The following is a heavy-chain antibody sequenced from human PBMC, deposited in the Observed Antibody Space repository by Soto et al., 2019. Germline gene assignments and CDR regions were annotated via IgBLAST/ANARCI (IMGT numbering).Heavy chain of an antibody. Sequence: QVQLQESGPGLVKPLESLSLTCTVSGGSVSSGSYHWSWIRQPPGKGLEWIGHIHYSGSTNYNPSLKSRVSISVDTSKNQLSLRVSSVTAADTAVYYCARDRVVPTRAGKGYNCRGMDVWGQGATVSVSS. CDR2: IHYSGST. J-gene: IGHJ6*02. D-gene: IGHD1-1*01. CDR1: GGSVSSGSYH. V-gene: IGHV4-61*01. CDR3: ARDRVVPTRAGKGYNCRGMDV.